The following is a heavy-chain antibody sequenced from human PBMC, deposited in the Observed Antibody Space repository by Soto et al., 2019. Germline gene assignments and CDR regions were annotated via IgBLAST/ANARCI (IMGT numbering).Heavy chain of an antibody. CDR1: GLTLKNYA. V-gene: IGHV3-23*01. D-gene: IGHD3-3*01. J-gene: IGHJ4*02. Sequence: DVQLLESGGGLIQRGGSLRLSCVASGLTLKNYAISWVRQAPGKGLEWVSGINSEGSIYYTDYVKGRFSIYKDTSRNTLFLEMNSLRVDDTAVYYCATPRARDYDFWTGFHFWGQGAVVTVS. CDR2: INSEGSI. CDR3: ATPRARDYDFWTGFHF.